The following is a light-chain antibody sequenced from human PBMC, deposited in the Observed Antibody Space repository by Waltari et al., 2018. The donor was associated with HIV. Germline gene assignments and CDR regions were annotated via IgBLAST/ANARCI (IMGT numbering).Light chain of an antibody. V-gene: IGLV1-47*01. CDR3: AAWDDSLRGLV. J-gene: IGLJ3*02. CDR2: RNN. Sequence: QSVLTQPPSASGTPGQRVTISSSGSSSNIGSNYVFWYQQLPGTAPKRVIYRNNQRPSGVPDRFSGSKSGTSSSLAISVLRSEDEADYYCAAWDDSLRGLVFGGGTKLTVL. CDR1: SSNIGSNY.